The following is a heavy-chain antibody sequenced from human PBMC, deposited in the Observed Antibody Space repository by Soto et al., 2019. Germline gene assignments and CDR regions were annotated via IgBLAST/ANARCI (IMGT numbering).Heavy chain of an antibody. V-gene: IGHV5-51*01. CDR1: GYSFTKYW. CDR2: IYPGESST. CDR3: ARRGETLFWFDP. Sequence: PGEYLKISCKGSGYSFTKYWIGWVRQMPGKGLEWMGIIYPGESSTRYSPSFQGQVTISADKSISTAYLQWSSLKASDTAMYYCARRGETLFWFDPWGQGTLVTVSS. J-gene: IGHJ5*02.